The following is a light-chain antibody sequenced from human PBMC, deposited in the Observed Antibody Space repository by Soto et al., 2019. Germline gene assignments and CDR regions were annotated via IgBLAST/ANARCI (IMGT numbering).Light chain of an antibody. J-gene: IGKJ4*01. Sequence: DIQMTQSPSSLSAFVGDSITITCQASQDIKNYLNWYQHKPGKAPKLLISDAFKSDTGVPSRFSGSGSGTDFTFTINSLQPEDIATYFCQQYDSLPPTFGRGTRV. V-gene: IGKV1-33*01. CDR2: DAF. CDR3: QQYDSLPPT. CDR1: QDIKNY.